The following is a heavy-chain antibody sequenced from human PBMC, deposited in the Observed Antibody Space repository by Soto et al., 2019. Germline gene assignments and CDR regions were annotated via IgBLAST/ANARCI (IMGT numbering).Heavy chain of an antibody. V-gene: IGHV4-59*08. D-gene: IGHD4-17*01. J-gene: IGHJ4*02. Sequence: QVQLQESGPGLVKPSETLSLTCTVSGGSISSYYWSWIRQPPGKGLEWIGYIYYSGSTNYNPSLXSXVXIXXDTSNNQFSQKLSPVTAADPAVYYGASRYGGTLDYWGQGTLVTVSS. CDR1: GGSISSYY. CDR2: IYYSGST. CDR3: ASRYGGTLDY.